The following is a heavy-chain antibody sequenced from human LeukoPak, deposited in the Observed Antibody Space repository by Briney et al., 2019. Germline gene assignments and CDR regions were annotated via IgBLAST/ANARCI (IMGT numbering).Heavy chain of an antibody. J-gene: IGHJ4*02. CDR3: ARDLQLASPG. CDR1: GFTLSSYS. D-gene: IGHD5-18*01. Sequence: GGSLRLSCAASGFTLSSYSMSWVRQAPGKGLEWVSSISSSSSYIYYADSVKGRFTISRDNAKNSLYLQMNSLRAEDTAVYYCARDLQLASPGWGQGTLVTVSS. CDR2: ISSSSSYI. V-gene: IGHV3-21*01.